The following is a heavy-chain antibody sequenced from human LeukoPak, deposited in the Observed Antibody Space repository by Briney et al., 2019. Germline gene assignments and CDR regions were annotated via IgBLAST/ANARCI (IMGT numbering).Heavy chain of an antibody. CDR2: IYHSGST. CDR1: GYSISSGYY. D-gene: IGHD6-13*01. CDR3: ARVTGYVMEDYFDY. Sequence: SETLSLTCVVSGYSISSGYYWGWIRQPPGKGLEWIGSIYHSGSTNYNPSLKSRVTISVDTSKNQFSLRLSSVTAADTAVYYCARVTGYVMEDYFDYWGQGTLVTVSS. J-gene: IGHJ4*02. V-gene: IGHV4-38-2*01.